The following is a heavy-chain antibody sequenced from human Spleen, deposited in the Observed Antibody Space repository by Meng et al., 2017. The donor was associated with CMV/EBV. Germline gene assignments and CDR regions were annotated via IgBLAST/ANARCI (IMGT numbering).Heavy chain of an antibody. J-gene: IGHJ4*02. D-gene: IGHD2-2*01. Sequence: GESLKISCAASDFTFNTYAMHWVRQAPGKGLEWVAFIRYDGSNKYYADSVKGRFTISRDNSKNTLYLQMNSLRAEDTAVYYCANGCSSTSCHGCWGQGTLVTVSS. V-gene: IGHV3-30*02. CDR2: IRYDGSNK. CDR3: ANGCSSTSCHGC. CDR1: DFTFNTYA.